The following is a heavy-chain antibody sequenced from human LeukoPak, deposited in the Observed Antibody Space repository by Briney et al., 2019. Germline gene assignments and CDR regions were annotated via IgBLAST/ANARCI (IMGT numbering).Heavy chain of an antibody. V-gene: IGHV3-7*01. CDR3: ARCGHYYDTCGPPGA. CDR2: IKQDGSEK. CDR1: GFSFSSYW. Sequence: PGGSLRLSCAASGFSFSSYWMSWVRQPPGKGLEWVANIKQDGSEKNYVDSVKGRFTISRDNARNSLYLQMNSLRAEDTAVYYCARCGHYYDTCGPPGAWGQGTLVTVSS. D-gene: IGHD3-22*01. J-gene: IGHJ5*02.